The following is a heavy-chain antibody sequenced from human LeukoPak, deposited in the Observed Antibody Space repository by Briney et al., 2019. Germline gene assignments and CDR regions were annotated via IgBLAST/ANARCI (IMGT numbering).Heavy chain of an antibody. J-gene: IGHJ4*02. Sequence: HPGGSLRLSCVASGLTVSSYSMNWVRQAPGKGLEWVSYISSSSSTIYYADSVKGRFTISRDNAMNSLDLQMNSLRDEDTAVYYCARARASGRSGFDYWGQGTLVTVSS. D-gene: IGHD2-15*01. CDR1: GLTVSSYS. CDR2: ISSSSSTI. CDR3: ARARASGRSGFDY. V-gene: IGHV3-48*02.